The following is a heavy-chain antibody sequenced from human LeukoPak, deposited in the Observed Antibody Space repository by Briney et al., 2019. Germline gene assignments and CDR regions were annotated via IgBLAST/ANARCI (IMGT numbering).Heavy chain of an antibody. CDR2: IWYDGSNK. J-gene: IGHJ6*03. D-gene: IGHD2-15*01. Sequence: PGRSLRLSCAASGFTFSNYGMHWVRQAPGKGLEGVALIWYDGSNKYYVDSVQGRFTISRDNSMNTLYLQMNSLRADDTAVYFCARAGYCSGGNCHIVLDHYYYMDVWGKGTTVTVSS. V-gene: IGHV3-33*01. CDR3: ARAGYCSGGNCHIVLDHYYYMDV. CDR1: GFTFSNYG.